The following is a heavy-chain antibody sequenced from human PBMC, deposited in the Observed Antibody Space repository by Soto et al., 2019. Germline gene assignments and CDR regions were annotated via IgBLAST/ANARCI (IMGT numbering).Heavy chain of an antibody. CDR2: ISANNGNT. Sequence: ASVKVSCKASGGTFSSYAISWVRQAPGQGLEWMGGISANNGNTNYAQKLQGRVTMTTDTSTSTAYMELRSLRSDDTAVYYCARSPRPTVTTPYWGQGTLVTVSS. D-gene: IGHD4-17*01. CDR3: ARSPRPTVTTPY. CDR1: GGTFSSYA. V-gene: IGHV1-18*01. J-gene: IGHJ4*02.